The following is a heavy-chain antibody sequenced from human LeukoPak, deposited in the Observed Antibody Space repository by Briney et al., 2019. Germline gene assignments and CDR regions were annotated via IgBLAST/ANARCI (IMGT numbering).Heavy chain of an antibody. CDR2: IYYSGST. V-gene: IGHV4-39*01. Sequence: SETLSLTCTVSDGSISSSSYYWGWIRQPPGKGLEWIGCIYYSGSTYFNASLKSRVTISVDTAKNQFSLKLSSVTAADTAVYYCASQPTYYYGSGSRGYFDHWGQGTLVTVSS. CDR1: DGSISSSSYY. J-gene: IGHJ4*02. CDR3: ASQPTYYYGSGSRGYFDH. D-gene: IGHD3-10*01.